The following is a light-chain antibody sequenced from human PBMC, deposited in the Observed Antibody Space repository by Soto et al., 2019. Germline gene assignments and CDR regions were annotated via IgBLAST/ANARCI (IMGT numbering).Light chain of an antibody. CDR2: DVI. CDR3: CSYAGSYTWV. J-gene: IGLJ3*02. CDR1: SSDFGGFRY. V-gene: IGLV2-11*01. Sequence: QSVLTQPRSVSGSPGQSVTISCAGTSSDFGGFRYVSWYQQHPGKAPKVMIYDVIKRPSGVPDRFSGSKSGNTASLTISGLQAEDEAYYYCCSYAGSYTWVFGGGTKLTVL.